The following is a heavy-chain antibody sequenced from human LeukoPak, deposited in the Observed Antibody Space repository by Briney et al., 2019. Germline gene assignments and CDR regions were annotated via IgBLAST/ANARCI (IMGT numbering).Heavy chain of an antibody. J-gene: IGHJ4*02. V-gene: IGHV3-30*02. D-gene: IGHD3-22*01. CDR1: GFTFNRYA. CDR3: AKDERGYYDSSGFFGAIDY. Sequence: GGSLRLSCAASGFTFNRYAMLWVRQAPGKGLEWGAFIWYDGSNKYYADYVKGRFTVSRDNSENTLYLQMNRLRAEDTAVYYCAKDERGYYDSSGFFGAIDYWGQGSLVSVSS. CDR2: IWYDGSNK.